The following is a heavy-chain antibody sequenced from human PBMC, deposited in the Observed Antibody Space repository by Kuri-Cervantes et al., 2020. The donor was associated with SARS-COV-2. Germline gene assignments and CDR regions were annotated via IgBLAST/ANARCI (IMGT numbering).Heavy chain of an antibody. CDR2: ISYDETYK. J-gene: IGHJ3*02. Sequence: LSLTCAVYGGSFSGYYWSWIRQAPGKGLEWVALISYDETYKYYADSVKGRFTISRDNSKNTLYLQMNSLRAEDTAVYYCARPQGYCSGGSCPDAFDIWGQGTMVTVSS. V-gene: IGHV3-30*03. CDR1: GGSFSGYY. CDR3: ARPQGYCSGGSCPDAFDI. D-gene: IGHD2-15*01.